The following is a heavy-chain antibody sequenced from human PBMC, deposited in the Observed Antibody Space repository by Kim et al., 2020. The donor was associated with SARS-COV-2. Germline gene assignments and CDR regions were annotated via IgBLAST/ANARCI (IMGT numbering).Heavy chain of an antibody. J-gene: IGHJ4*02. CDR3: ARLATSGSAH. D-gene: IGHD1-26*01. Sequence: TYYNPSLKSRVTISVDTSKNQFSLKLSSVTAADTAVYYCARLATSGSAHWGQGTLVTVSS. V-gene: IGHV4-39*01. CDR2: T.